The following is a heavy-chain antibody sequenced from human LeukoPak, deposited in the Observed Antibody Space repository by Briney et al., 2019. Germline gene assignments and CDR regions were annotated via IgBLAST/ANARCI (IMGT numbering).Heavy chain of an antibody. CDR3: AKDQYGEAFDI. V-gene: IGHV3-23*01. CDR2: ISGSGSAT. CDR1: GFTFRSYA. D-gene: IGHD4-17*01. J-gene: IGHJ3*02. Sequence: GGSLRLSCAASGFTFRSYAMDWVRQAPGKGLEWVSAISGSGSATYYADSVKGRFTISRDDSKNTLYLQMNSLRAEDTAVYYCAKDQYGEAFDIWGPGTMVTVSS.